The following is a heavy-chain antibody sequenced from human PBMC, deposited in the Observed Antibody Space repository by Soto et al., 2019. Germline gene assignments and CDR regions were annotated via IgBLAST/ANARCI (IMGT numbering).Heavy chain of an antibody. CDR3: ARDAVYNDGLWLASD. Sequence: ESGGGLVQPGGSLRLSCLFSGFNFNYAIIWVRQAPGKGQEWVSGITGGGSTQYAASVKGRFTISRDNSKKTVALQMNSLRVEDTAMYYCARDAVYNDGLWLASDWGQGTQVTVS. J-gene: IGHJ4*02. V-gene: IGHV3-23*01. D-gene: IGHD2-21*01. CDR2: ITGGGST. CDR1: GFNFNYA.